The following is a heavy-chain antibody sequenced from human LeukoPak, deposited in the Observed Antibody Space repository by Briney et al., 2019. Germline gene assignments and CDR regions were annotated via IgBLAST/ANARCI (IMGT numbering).Heavy chain of an antibody. CDR1: GYTFTGYY. CDR2: INPNSGGT. CDR3: ARANSDYGFDI. Sequence: ASVKVSCKASGYTFTGYYMHWVRQAPGQELEWMGWINPNSGGTNYAQKFQGRVTMTRDTSISTAYMELRRLRSDDTAVYYCARANSDYGFDIWGQGTMVTVSS. V-gene: IGHV1-2*02. J-gene: IGHJ3*02. D-gene: IGHD3-3*01.